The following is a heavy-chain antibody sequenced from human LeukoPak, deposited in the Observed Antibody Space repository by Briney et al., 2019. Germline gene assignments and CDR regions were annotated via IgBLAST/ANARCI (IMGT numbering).Heavy chain of an antibody. V-gene: IGHV3-23*01. CDR2: VSWSGSGT. CDR3: AKDGPLLWFGPTDA. CDR1: GFTFSTHG. D-gene: IGHD3-10*01. Sequence: PGGSLRLLCVTSGFTFSTHGVNWVRQAPGEGPGLVPTVSWSGSGTCYPDSLKSRLLISRDHSHNTAFLQMSSLRPEDTAFYFCAKDGPLLWFGPTDAWGQGILVTVSS. J-gene: IGHJ5*02.